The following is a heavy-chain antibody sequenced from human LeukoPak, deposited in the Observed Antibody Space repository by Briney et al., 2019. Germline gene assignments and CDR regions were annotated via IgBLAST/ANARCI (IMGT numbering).Heavy chain of an antibody. CDR3: AHTSGMIVPFDY. CDR1: GFALSTSGVG. Sequence: SGPTLVKPTQPLTLTCTFSGFALSTSGVGVGWIRQPPGKVLEWLALIYWDDDKRYSPSLKSRLTITKDISKNQVVLTMTNMDPLDTATYSCAHTSGMIVPFDYWGQGTLVTVSS. CDR2: IYWDDDK. V-gene: IGHV2-5*02. D-gene: IGHD3-22*01. J-gene: IGHJ4*02.